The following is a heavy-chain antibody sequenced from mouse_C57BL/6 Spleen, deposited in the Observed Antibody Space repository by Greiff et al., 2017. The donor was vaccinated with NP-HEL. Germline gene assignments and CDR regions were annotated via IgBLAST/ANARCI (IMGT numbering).Heavy chain of an antibody. CDR3: TTGLRRGDY. D-gene: IGHD2-4*01. Sequence: VQLQQSGAELVRPGASVKLSCTASGFNIKDDYMHWVKQRPEQGLEWIGWIDPANGDTEYAAQFQGKATITADTSSTSAYLHLSSLTSEDTAVYYCTTGLRRGDYWGQGTTLTVSS. CDR2: IDPANGDT. J-gene: IGHJ2*01. CDR1: GFNIKDDY. V-gene: IGHV14-4*01.